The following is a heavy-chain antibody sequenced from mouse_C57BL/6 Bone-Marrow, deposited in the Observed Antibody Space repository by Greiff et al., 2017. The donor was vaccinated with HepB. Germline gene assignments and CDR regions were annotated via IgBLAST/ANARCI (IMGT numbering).Heavy chain of an antibody. CDR1: GYTFTSYW. Sequence: QVQLKESGAELAKPGASVKLSCKASGYTFTSYWMHWVKQRPGQGLEWIGYINPSSGYTKYNQKFKDKATLTADKSSSTAYMQLSSLTYEDSAVYYCARGIHYYGSSYVRYWYFDVWGTGTTVTVSS. CDR3: ARGIHYYGSSYVRYWYFDV. D-gene: IGHD1-1*01. J-gene: IGHJ1*03. V-gene: IGHV1-7*01. CDR2: INPSSGYT.